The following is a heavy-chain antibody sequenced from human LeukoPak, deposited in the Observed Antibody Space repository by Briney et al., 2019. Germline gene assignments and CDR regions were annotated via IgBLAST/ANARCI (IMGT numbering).Heavy chain of an antibody. V-gene: IGHV3-23*01. Sequence: GGSLRLSCAASGFTFSSYAMSWVRQAPGKGLEWVSAISGSGGSTYYADSVKGRFTISRDNSKNTLYLQMNSLRAEDTAVYYCAKDVYYYDSSGYYHIYYYYGMDVWGQGTTVTVSS. CDR2: ISGSGGST. D-gene: IGHD3-22*01. CDR3: AKDVYYYDSSGYYHIYYYYGMDV. J-gene: IGHJ6*02. CDR1: GFTFSSYA.